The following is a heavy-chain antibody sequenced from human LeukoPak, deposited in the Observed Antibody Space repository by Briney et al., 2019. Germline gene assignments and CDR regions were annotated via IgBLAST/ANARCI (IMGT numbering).Heavy chain of an antibody. CDR3: ARMIVVLRWDY. CDR2: IYYSGST. D-gene: IGHD3-22*01. CDR1: GGSISSSSYY. J-gene: IGHJ4*02. Sequence: SETLSLTCTVPGGSISSSSYYWGLIRQPPGKGLEWVGSIYYSGSTYYNPSLKSRVTISVDTSKNQFSLKLSSVTAADTAVYYCARMIVVLRWDYWGQGTLVTVSS. V-gene: IGHV4-39*01.